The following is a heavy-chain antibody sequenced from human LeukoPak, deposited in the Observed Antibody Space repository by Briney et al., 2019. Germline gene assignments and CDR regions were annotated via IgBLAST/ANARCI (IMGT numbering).Heavy chain of an antibody. V-gene: IGHV1-2*02. CDR3: ARGRGIVGATRLYYFDY. Sequence: GASVKVSCKASGYTFTGYYMHWVRQAPGQGLEWMGWINPNSGGTNYAQKFQGRVTMTRDTSTSTAYMELSRLRSDDTAVYYCARGRGIVGATRLYYFDYWGQGTLVTVSS. J-gene: IGHJ4*02. D-gene: IGHD1-26*01. CDR2: INPNSGGT. CDR1: GYTFTGYY.